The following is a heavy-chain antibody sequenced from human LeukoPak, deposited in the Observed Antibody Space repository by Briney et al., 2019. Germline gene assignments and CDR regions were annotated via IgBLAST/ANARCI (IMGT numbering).Heavy chain of an antibody. V-gene: IGHV1-2*02. D-gene: IGHD3-22*01. Sequence: EASVKVSCKGSGYTFNSYGISWVRQAPGQGLEWMGWINPNSGGTNYAQKFQGRVTMTRDTSISTAYMELSRLRSDDTAVYYCARGYYDSSGYYRRDRFQHWGQGTLVTVSS. J-gene: IGHJ1*01. CDR3: ARGYYDSSGYYRRDRFQH. CDR2: INPNSGGT. CDR1: GYTFNSYG.